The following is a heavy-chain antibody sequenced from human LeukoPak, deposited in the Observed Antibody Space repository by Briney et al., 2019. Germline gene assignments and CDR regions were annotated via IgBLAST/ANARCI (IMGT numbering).Heavy chain of an antibody. Sequence: SETLSLTCTVSGGSISSYYWSWIRQPAGKGLEWIGRIYTSGSTNYNPSLKSRVTMSVDTSKNQISLKLSSVTAADTAVYYCARVPSRIAAAYYFDYWGQGTLVTVSS. V-gene: IGHV4-4*07. CDR3: ARVPSRIAAAYYFDY. CDR2: IYTSGST. CDR1: GGSISSYY. D-gene: IGHD6-13*01. J-gene: IGHJ4*02.